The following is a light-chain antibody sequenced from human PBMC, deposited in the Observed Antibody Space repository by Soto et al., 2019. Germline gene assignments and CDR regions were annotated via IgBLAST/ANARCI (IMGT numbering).Light chain of an antibody. CDR3: QQRSYWPWT. V-gene: IGKV3-11*01. CDR2: GAS. J-gene: IGKJ1*01. CDR1: RSVGSS. Sequence: EILLTQSPATLSLSPGDRATLSCRASRSVGSSLAWYQQKPGQAPRLLIYGASNRATGIPDRFSGSESGTDFTLTISSLEPEDSALFYCQQRSYWPWTCGQGTRWIS.